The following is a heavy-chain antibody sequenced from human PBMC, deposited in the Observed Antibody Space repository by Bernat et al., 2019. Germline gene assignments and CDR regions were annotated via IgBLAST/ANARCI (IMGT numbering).Heavy chain of an antibody. Sequence: QLQLQESGPGLVKPSETLSLTCTVSGGSISSSSYYWGWIRQPPGKGLEWIGSIYYSGSTYYNPSLKSRVTISVDTSKNQFSLKLSSVTAADTAVYYCARHDDLWGSYRGTDYWGQGTIVTVSS. CDR1: GGSISSSSYY. V-gene: IGHV4-39*01. J-gene: IGHJ4*02. CDR3: ARHDDLWGSYRGTDY. CDR2: IYYSGST. D-gene: IGHD3-16*02.